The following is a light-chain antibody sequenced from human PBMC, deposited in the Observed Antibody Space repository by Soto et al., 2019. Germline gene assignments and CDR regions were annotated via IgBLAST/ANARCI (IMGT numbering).Light chain of an antibody. Sequence: QSALTQPASVSGSPGQSITISCTGTSSDVGGYNYVSWYQQHPGKAPKLMIYDVSNQPSGVSNRFSGSKSGSTASLTISGLQAEDEADYYCSSYTSSSTLYVFGTGTKLTVL. CDR1: SSDVGGYNY. J-gene: IGLJ1*01. CDR3: SSYTSSSTLYV. CDR2: DVS. V-gene: IGLV2-14*01.